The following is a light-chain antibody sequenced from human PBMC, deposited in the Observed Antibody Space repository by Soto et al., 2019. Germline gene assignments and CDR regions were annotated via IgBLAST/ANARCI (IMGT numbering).Light chain of an antibody. V-gene: IGKV3-11*01. CDR1: QSVNSNY. CDR2: DAS. J-gene: IGKJ1*01. Sequence: EIVMRHSPATLSVSPGERATLSCRASQSVNSNYLAWYQQKPGQAPRLLIYDASNRATGIPARFSGSGSGTDFTLTISSLEPEDFAVYYCQQRSNWPPWTFGQGTKVDI. CDR3: QQRSNWPPWT.